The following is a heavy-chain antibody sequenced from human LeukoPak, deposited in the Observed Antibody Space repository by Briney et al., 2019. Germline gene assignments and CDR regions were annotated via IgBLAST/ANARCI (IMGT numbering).Heavy chain of an antibody. V-gene: IGHV4-31*03. CDR2: IYYTGST. D-gene: IGHD5-24*01. CDR1: GGSISSGGYY. Sequence: PSETLSLTCTVSGGSISSGGYYWTWIRQHPGKGLEWIGYIYYTGSTFFNPSLKSRVIISVDTSKNQFSLKLSSVTAADTAVYYCARSEQRWLYSDYWGQGTLVTVSS. CDR3: ARSEQRWLYSDY. J-gene: IGHJ4*02.